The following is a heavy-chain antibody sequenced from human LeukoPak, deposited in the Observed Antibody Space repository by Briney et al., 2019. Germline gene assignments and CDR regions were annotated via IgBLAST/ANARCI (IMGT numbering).Heavy chain of an antibody. CDR2: SYYSGST. Sequence: SETLSLTCTGSGGSITTSSYYWGWIRQPPGKGLEGIGHSYYSGSTYYNPSLKSRVTISVDTSKNQFSLWLSSVTAADTAVYYCARLETYDSTLDYWGQGTLVTVSS. V-gene: IGHV4-39*01. CDR1: GGSITTSSYY. D-gene: IGHD3-22*01. CDR3: ARLETYDSTLDY. J-gene: IGHJ4*02.